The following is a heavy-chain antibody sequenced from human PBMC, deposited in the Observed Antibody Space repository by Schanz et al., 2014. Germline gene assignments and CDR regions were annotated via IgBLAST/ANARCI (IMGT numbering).Heavy chain of an antibody. D-gene: IGHD3-10*01. CDR2: VSSDGNND. V-gene: IGHV3-30*18. CDR1: GFSVGNKY. Sequence: VQLAESGGGLVQPGGSLRLSCAASGFSVGNKYMNWVRQAPGKGLEWVALVSSDGNNDYYTDSVKGRFTISRDNSKNTVHLQMNSLRAEDTAVYYCAKQHIVRGVIYLNWFDSWGQGTLVTVSS. J-gene: IGHJ5*01. CDR3: AKQHIVRGVIYLNWFDS.